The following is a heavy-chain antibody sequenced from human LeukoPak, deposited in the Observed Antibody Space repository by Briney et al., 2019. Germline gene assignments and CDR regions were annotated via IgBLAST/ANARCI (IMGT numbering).Heavy chain of an antibody. CDR3: ARLGLPTYFDL. V-gene: IGHV3-7*01. CDR2: VNQDGSDK. J-gene: IGHJ4*02. Sequence: GGSLRLSCAASRFTVGTYWMGWVRQAPGKGLEWVANVNQDGSDKRYVDSVKGRFTVSRDNAENSLYLQMNTLITEDTALYYCARLGLPTYFDLWSQGTLVTVSS. CDR1: RFTVGTYW.